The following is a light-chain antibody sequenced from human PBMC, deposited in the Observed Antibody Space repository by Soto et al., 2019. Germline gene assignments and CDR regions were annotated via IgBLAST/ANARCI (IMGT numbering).Light chain of an antibody. J-gene: IGKJ1*01. Sequence: DIQMTQSPSTLSASVGDRVTITCRASQSISNLLAWYQQKPGKAPYLLIYKASSLESGVPSRFSGSASGTDFTLTISSLQPADFASYYCHQYYSYPWTFGQGTKVEIK. CDR1: QSISNL. V-gene: IGKV1-5*03. CDR3: HQYYSYPWT. CDR2: KAS.